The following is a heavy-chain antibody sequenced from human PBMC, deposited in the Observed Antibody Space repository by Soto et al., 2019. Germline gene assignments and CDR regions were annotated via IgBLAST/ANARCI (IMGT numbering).Heavy chain of an antibody. J-gene: IGHJ6*02. CDR3: ARQHLAPLRFMDV. Sequence: GASVKVSCKTSGYTFTSYYIHWVRQAPGQGLEWMGIINPSVGSTSYPQKLQGRVTMTRDTSTGTVYMELSSLRSEDTAVYYRARQHLAPLRFMDVWGQGTTVTVSS. D-gene: IGHD6-13*01. V-gene: IGHV1-46*01. CDR1: GYTFTSYY. CDR2: INPSVGST.